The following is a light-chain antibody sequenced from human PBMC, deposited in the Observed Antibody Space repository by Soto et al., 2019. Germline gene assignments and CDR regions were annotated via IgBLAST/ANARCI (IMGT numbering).Light chain of an antibody. V-gene: IGLV3-21*02. Sequence: SYELTQPPSVSVAPGQTAKITCAGDNIDTKSMHWYQQRPGQAPVLVVHDDTDRAAGIPERFSGSKSGGTATLTISRVEAGDEADYYCQVWDIITYHMVFGGGTKLTVL. CDR3: QVWDIITYHMV. CDR2: DDT. CDR1: NIDTKS. J-gene: IGLJ2*01.